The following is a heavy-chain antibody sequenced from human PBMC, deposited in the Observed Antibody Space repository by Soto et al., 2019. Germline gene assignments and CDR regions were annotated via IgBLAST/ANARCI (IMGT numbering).Heavy chain of an antibody. Sequence: SETLSLTCAVSGGSISSGGYSWSWIRQPPGKGLEWIGYRYHSGSTYYNPSLKSRVTISVDTSKNQFSLKLSSVTAADTAVYYCAAYCSGGSCYSHHYYYYGMDVWGQGTTVTVSS. CDR3: AAYCSGGSCYSHHYYYYGMDV. D-gene: IGHD2-15*01. CDR1: GGSISSGGYS. J-gene: IGHJ6*02. CDR2: RYHSGST. V-gene: IGHV4-30-2*02.